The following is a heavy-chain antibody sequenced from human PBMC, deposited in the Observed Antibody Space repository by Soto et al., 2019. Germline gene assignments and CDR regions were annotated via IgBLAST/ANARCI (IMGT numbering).Heavy chain of an antibody. V-gene: IGHV3-23*01. CDR2: LSGSGGST. D-gene: IGHD2-15*01. J-gene: IGHJ4*02. CDR3: AKAKSCSGGSCYKGVYYFDY. Sequence: EVQLLESGGGLVQPGGSLRLSCAASRFTFSSYAMSWVRQAPGKGLEWVSALSGSGGSTYYADSVKGRFTISRDNSKNTLYLQMNSLRAEDTTVYYCAKAKSCSGGSCYKGVYYFDYWGQGTLVTVSS. CDR1: RFTFSSYA.